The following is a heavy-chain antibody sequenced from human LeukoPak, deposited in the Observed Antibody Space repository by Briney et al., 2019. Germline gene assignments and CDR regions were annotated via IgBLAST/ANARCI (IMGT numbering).Heavy chain of an antibody. J-gene: IGHJ5*02. Sequence: SETLSLTCTVSGGSISSHYWSWIRQPPGKGLEWIGYIYYSGSTNYNPSLKSRVAISVDTSKNQFSLKLSSVTAADTAVYYCAREAEFSWFDPWGQGTLVTVSS. CDR2: IYYSGST. CDR3: AREAEFSWFDP. D-gene: IGHD3-10*01. V-gene: IGHV4-59*11. CDR1: GGSISSHY.